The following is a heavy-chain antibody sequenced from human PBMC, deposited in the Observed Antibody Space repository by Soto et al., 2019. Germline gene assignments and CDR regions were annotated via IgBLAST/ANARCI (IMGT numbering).Heavy chain of an antibody. Sequence: QVQLVQSGAEVKKPGSSVKVSCKASGGTFSSYTISWVRQAPGQGLEWMGMIIPVPNIVNYAQRFQGRVTYTADKSTSTHYRELSSLRSEDTDVYYCARETPEAYWGMDVWGQGTMVTVSS. CDR2: IIPVPNIV. CDR3: ARETPEAYWGMDV. J-gene: IGHJ6*02. D-gene: IGHD2-15*01. V-gene: IGHV1-69*08. CDR1: GGTFSSYT.